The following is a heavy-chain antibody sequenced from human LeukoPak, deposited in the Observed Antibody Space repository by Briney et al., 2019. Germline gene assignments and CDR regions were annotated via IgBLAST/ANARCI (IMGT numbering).Heavy chain of an antibody. CDR1: GFTFSSYA. D-gene: IGHD3-22*01. CDR3: ASYDSSGYYDIYFDY. J-gene: IGHJ4*02. V-gene: IGHV3-30-3*01. CDR2: ISYDGSNK. Sequence: PGGSLRLSCAASGFTFSSYAMHWVRQAPGKGPEWVAVISYDGSNKYYADSVKGRFTISRDNSKNTLYLQMNSLRAEDTAVYYCASYDSSGYYDIYFDYWGQGTLVTVSS.